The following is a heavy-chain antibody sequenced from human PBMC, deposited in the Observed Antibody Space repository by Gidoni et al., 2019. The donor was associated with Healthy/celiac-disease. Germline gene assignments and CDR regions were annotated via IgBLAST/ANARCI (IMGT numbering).Heavy chain of an antibody. V-gene: IGHV3-15*01. CDR3: TTDGGYVGLRFLESPSRA. CDR1: GFSFSNAR. CDR2: IKSKTDGGTT. J-gene: IGHJ5*02. D-gene: IGHD3-3*01. Sequence: EVQLVESGGGLVKPGGSLSSSCAASGFSFSNARMRWVRQATGKGLEWVGRIKSKTDGGTTDYAAPVKGRFTISRDDSKNTLYLQMNSLKTEDTAVDYCTTDGGYVGLRFLESPSRAWGQGTLVTVSS.